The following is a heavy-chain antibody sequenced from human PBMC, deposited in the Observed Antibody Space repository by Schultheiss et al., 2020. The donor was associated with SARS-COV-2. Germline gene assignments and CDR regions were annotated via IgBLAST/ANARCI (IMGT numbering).Heavy chain of an antibody. J-gene: IGHJ4*02. CDR2: IYSGGST. CDR3: ARVGSNNDFHY. D-gene: IGHD4-11*01. V-gene: IGHV3-NL1*01. CDR1: GFTFSSYG. Sequence: GGSLRLSCAASGFTFSSYGMHWVRQAPGKGLEWVAVIYSGGSTYYADSVKGRFTISRDNSKNTLYLQMNSLRAEDTAVYYCARVGSNNDFHYWGQGTQVTVSS.